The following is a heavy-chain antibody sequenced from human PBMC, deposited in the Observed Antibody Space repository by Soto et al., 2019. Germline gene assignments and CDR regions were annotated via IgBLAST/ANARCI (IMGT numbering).Heavy chain of an antibody. D-gene: IGHD1-26*01. CDR3: ARGIVGATTPFDY. Sequence: SETLSLTCRVFCWSIRGFYWGWVRQPPGKGLEWIGYIYYSGSTNYSPSLKSRVTISLDTSKNQLSLKLSSVTAADTAVYYCARGIVGATTPFDYWGQGTLVTVSS. CDR2: IYYSGST. J-gene: IGHJ4*02. V-gene: IGHV4-59*01. CDR1: CWSIRGFY.